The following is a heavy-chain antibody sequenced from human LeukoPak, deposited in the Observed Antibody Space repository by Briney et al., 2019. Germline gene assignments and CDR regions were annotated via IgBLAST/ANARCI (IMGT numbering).Heavy chain of an antibody. CDR2: ITATSSSA. V-gene: IGHV3-23*01. D-gene: IGHD3-10*01. CDR3: AKLFESGTYNNFFHY. CDR1: GFTFRSYG. J-gene: IGHJ4*02. Sequence: GGSLRLSCAASGFTFRSYGMSGVRRATGGGGEWVSAITATSSSAHDADSVQGRCTISRDNSKNTLYLQMNSLRPEDTAIYSCAKLFESGTYNNFFHYWGQGTLVTVFS.